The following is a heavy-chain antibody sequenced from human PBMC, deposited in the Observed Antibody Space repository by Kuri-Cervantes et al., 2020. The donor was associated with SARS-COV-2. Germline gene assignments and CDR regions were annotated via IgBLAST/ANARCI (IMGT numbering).Heavy chain of an antibody. D-gene: IGHD3-22*01. Sequence: SETLSLTCTVSGGSISSYYWSWIRQPPGKGLEWIGEINHSGSTNYNPSLKSRVTISVDTSKNQFSLKLSSVTAADTAVYYCARGLGYYYDSSGYGPVYYFDYWGQGTLVTVSS. J-gene: IGHJ4*02. CDR3: ARGLGYYYDSSGYGPVYYFDY. CDR2: INHSGST. V-gene: IGHV4-34*01. CDR1: GGSISSYY.